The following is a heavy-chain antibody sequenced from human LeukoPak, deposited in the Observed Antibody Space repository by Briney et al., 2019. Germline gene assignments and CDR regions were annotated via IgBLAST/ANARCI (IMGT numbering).Heavy chain of an antibody. Sequence: GGSLRLSCAASGFTFSSYEMNWVRQAPGKGLEWVSYISSSGSTIYYADSVKGRFTISRDNAKNSLYLQMNSLRAEDTAVYYCAGELAVATTGGDYWGQGTLVTVSS. D-gene: IGHD6-19*01. CDR1: GFTFSSYE. CDR2: ISSSGSTI. J-gene: IGHJ4*02. CDR3: AGELAVATTGGDY. V-gene: IGHV3-48*03.